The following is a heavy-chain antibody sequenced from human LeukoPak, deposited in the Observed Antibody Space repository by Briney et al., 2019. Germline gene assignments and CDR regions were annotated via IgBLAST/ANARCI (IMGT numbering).Heavy chain of an antibody. J-gene: IGHJ6*02. V-gene: IGHV6-1*01. CDR1: GDSVSSNCAA. Sequence: QTLSLTRAISGDSVSSNCAAWNWIRQSPSRGLEWLGRTYYRSKWYNDYAVSVKSRITINPDTSKNQFSLQLNSVTPEDTAVYYCARGITMVRGVRRDGMDVWGQGTTVTVSS. CDR2: TYYRSKWYN. D-gene: IGHD3-10*01. CDR3: ARGITMVRGVRRDGMDV.